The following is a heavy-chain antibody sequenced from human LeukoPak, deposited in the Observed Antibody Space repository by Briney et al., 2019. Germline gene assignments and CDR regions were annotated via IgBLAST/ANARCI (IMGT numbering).Heavy chain of an antibody. Sequence: GGSLRLSCAASGFTFSNYAMHWVRQAPGKGLECVSVISSNGGNIYYADSVKGRFTISRDNSKNTLYLQMNSLRAEDTAVYYCAKDLPYYYDSSGSNTRGYWGQGTLVTVSS. CDR3: AKDLPYYYDSSGSNTRGY. CDR2: ISSNGGNI. V-gene: IGHV3-64*02. J-gene: IGHJ4*02. CDR1: GFTFSNYA. D-gene: IGHD3-22*01.